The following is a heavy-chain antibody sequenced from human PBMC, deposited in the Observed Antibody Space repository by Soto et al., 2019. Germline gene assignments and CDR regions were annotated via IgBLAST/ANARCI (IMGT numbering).Heavy chain of an antibody. J-gene: IGHJ4*02. CDR2: IIPIFGTA. Sequence: GASVKVSCKASGGTFSSYAISWVRQAPGQGLEWMGGIIPIFGTANYAQKFQGRVTITADESTSTAYMELSSLRSEDTAVYYCANGALTVPNAAPQRYYFDYWGQGTLVTVSS. D-gene: IGHD2-2*01. V-gene: IGHV1-69*13. CDR1: GGTFSSYA. CDR3: ANGALTVPNAAPQRYYFDY.